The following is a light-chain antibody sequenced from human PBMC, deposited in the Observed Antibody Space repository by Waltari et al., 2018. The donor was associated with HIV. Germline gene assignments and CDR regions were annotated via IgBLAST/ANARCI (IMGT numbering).Light chain of an antibody. CDR1: QRINTY. V-gene: IGKV1-39*01. CDR2: AAS. Sequence: DIQMTQSPCSLSASGGDRDTSTCRAGQRINTYVNWYQQKPGKAPKLLIYAASSLQSGVPSMFSGSGSGTDFTLTISSLQPEDFAIYYCQQSYNPPPTFGPGTKVDIK. J-gene: IGKJ3*01. CDR3: QQSYNPPPT.